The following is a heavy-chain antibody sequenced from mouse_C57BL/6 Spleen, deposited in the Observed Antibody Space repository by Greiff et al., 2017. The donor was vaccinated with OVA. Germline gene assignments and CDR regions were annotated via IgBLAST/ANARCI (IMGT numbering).Heavy chain of an antibody. CDR2: INPSNGGT. CDR1: GYTFTSYW. V-gene: IGHV1-53*01. D-gene: IGHD2-1*01. Sequence: VQLQQPGTELVKPGASVKLSCKASGYTFTSYWMHWVKQRPGQGLEWIGNINPSNGGTNYNEKFKSKATLTVDKSSSTAYMQLSSLTSEDAAVYYCARHGNYSLAMDYRGQGTSVTVSS. J-gene: IGHJ4*01. CDR3: ARHGNYSLAMDY.